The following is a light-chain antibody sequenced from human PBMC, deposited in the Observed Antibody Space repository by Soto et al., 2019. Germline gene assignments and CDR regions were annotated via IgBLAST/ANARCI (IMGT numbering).Light chain of an antibody. CDR1: QATITNY. V-gene: IGKV3-20*01. CDR2: GTS. Sequence: EIVLTQSPGTLSLSPGERATLSCRTSQATITNYLAWYQQKPGQAPRLLIYGTSNRAAGIPDRFSGSGSGTDFTFTISRLEPEDFAVYYCLQYGDSLYIFGPGTKVEIK. CDR3: LQYGDSLYI. J-gene: IGKJ2*01.